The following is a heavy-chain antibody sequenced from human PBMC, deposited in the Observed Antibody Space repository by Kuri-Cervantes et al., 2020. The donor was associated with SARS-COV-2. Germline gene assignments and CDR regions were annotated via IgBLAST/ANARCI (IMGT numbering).Heavy chain of an antibody. Sequence: ASVKVSCKASGGTFSSYAISWVRQAPGQGLEWMGWISAYNGNTNYAQKLQGRVTMTTDTSTSTAYMELRSLRSDDTAVYYCARVQNQIVPDYWGQGTLVTVSS. CDR2: ISAYNGNT. CDR3: ARVQNQIVPDY. D-gene: IGHD1-26*01. CDR1: GGTFSSYA. J-gene: IGHJ4*02. V-gene: IGHV1-18*01.